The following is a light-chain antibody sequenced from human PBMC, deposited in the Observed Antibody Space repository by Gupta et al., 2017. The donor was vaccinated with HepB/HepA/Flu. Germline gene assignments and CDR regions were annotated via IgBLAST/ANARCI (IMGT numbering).Light chain of an antibody. J-gene: IGKJ4*01. CDR2: EAA. V-gene: IGKV3-11*01. CDR3: QHRCDRSLT. CDR1: QSSSSC. Sequence: VFTQSPATLSLSPGESATLSCRASQSSSSCLAGYQQKTAQDPRSLIYEAANRATGGPARFSGSGSGTDVALTISSLEPEDVAVDYCQHRCDRSLTFGGGTKVEIK.